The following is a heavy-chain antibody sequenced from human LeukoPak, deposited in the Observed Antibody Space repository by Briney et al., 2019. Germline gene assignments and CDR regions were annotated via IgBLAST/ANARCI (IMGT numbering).Heavy chain of an antibody. D-gene: IGHD3-10*01. CDR3: ARGLYDSGPYYMDV. V-gene: IGHV3-21*05. Sequence: GGSLRLSCAASGFTFSSYEMNWVRQAPGKGLEWVSYISSSSTYIYYADSMKGRFTISRDNAKNSLYLQMNSLRAEDTAVYYCARGLYDSGPYYMDVWGKGTTVTISS. CDR2: ISSSSTYI. J-gene: IGHJ6*03. CDR1: GFTFSSYE.